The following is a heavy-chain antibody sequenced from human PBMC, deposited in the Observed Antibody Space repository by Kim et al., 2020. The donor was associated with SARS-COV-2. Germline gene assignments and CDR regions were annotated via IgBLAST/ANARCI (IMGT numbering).Heavy chain of an antibody. CDR3: ARHEGWGYSSGNFDY. CDR2: IYYSGST. D-gene: IGHD6-19*01. CDR1: GGSISSSSYY. Sequence: SETLSLTCTASGGSISSSSYYWGWIRQPPGKGLEWIGSIYYSGSTYYNPSLKSRVTISVDTSKNQFSLKLSSVTAADTAVYYCARHEGWGYSSGNFDYWG. J-gene: IGHJ4*01. V-gene: IGHV4-39*01.